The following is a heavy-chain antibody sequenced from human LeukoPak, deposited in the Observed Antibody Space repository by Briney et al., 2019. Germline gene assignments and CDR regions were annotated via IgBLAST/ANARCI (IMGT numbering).Heavy chain of an antibody. Sequence: GGSLRLSCAASGLTVSSNYMSWVRQAPGKGLEWVSVIYSGGSTYYADSVKGRFTISRHNSKNTLYLQMNSLRAEDTAVYYCAIVYYTPYYYYGMDVWGQGTTVTVSS. CDR1: GLTVSSNY. J-gene: IGHJ6*02. V-gene: IGHV3-53*04. D-gene: IGHD3-3*01. CDR3: AIVYYTPYYYYGMDV. CDR2: IYSGGST.